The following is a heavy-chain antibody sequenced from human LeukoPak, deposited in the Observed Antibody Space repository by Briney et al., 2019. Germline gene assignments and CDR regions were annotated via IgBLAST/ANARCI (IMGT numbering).Heavy chain of an antibody. CDR2: IYYSGST. CDR3: ARTHYYESSGYYGFEY. D-gene: IGHD3-22*01. CDR1: GGSIRSDGYY. Sequence: PSETLSLTCTVSGGSIRSDGYYWSWIRQHPGKGLEWIGYIYYSGSTYYNPSLKSRVTISVGTSKNQFSLKLSSVTAADTAVYYCARTHYYESSGYYGFEYWGQGTLVTVSS. J-gene: IGHJ4*02. V-gene: IGHV4-31*03.